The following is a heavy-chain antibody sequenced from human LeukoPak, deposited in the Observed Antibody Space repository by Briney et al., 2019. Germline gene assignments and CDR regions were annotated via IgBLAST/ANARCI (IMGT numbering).Heavy chain of an antibody. CDR3: ARDKFEASGYYYY. CDR1: QFTFSSYE. J-gene: IGHJ4*02. V-gene: IGHV3-48*03. Sequence: GGSLRLSCAASQFTFSSYEMNWVRQAPGKGLELVSYISNSGSTTYYADSVKGRLTISRDDAKNSLYLQMNSLRAEDTAVYYCARDKFEASGYYYYWGQGTLVTVSS. D-gene: IGHD3-22*01. CDR2: ISNSGSTT.